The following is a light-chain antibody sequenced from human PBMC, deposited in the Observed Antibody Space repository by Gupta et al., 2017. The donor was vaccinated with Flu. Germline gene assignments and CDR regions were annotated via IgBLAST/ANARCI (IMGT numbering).Light chain of an antibody. CDR2: GAS. Sequence: TLSLSPGERATLSCRASQSVSSSYLAWYQQTPGQAPRLLIYGASSRATGIPDRFSGSGSGTDFTLTISRLEPEDFAVYYCQQYGSSPPVTFGQGTRLEIK. CDR3: QQYGSSPPVT. J-gene: IGKJ5*01. CDR1: QSVSSSY. V-gene: IGKV3-20*01.